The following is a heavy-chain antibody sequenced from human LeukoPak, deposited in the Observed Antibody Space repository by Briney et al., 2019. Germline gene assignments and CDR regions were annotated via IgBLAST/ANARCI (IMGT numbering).Heavy chain of an antibody. J-gene: IGHJ4*02. D-gene: IGHD3-10*01. V-gene: IGHV3-7*03. CDR1: GFTFSSYW. CDR3: AKSYELLWFGELTFDY. Sequence: NPGGSLRLSCAASGFTFSSYWMSWVRQAPGKGLEWVANIKQDGSEKYYVDSGKGRFTISRDNSKNTLYLQMNSLRAEDTAVYYCAKSYELLWFGELTFDYWGQGTLVTVSS. CDR2: IKQDGSEK.